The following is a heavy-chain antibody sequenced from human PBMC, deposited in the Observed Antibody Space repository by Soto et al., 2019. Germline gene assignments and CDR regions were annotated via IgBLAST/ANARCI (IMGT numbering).Heavy chain of an antibody. Sequence: ASETLSLTCTVSGVSISSSSYYWGWIRQPPGKGLEWIGSIYYSGSTYYNPSLKSRVTISVDTSKNQFSLKLSSVTAADTAVYYCERLRLKEGDVWFDPWGQGTLVTVSS. D-gene: IGHD2-21*02. V-gene: IGHV4-39*01. CDR1: GVSISSSSYY. CDR3: ERLRLKEGDVWFDP. J-gene: IGHJ5*02. CDR2: IYYSGST.